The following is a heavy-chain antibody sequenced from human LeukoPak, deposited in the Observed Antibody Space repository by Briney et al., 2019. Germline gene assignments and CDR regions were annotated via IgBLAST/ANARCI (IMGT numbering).Heavy chain of an antibody. D-gene: IGHD6-19*01. CDR1: GGSVTTYY. J-gene: IGHJ4*02. CDR3: ARRAGILEY. Sequence: SETLSLTCTVSGGSVTTYYWSWIRQPPGKGLEWIGYIYYSGTTNYNPSLKSRVTISVDTSKNQFSLKLNSVTAADTAVYYCARRAGILEYWGQGTLVSVSS. CDR2: IYYSGTT. V-gene: IGHV4-59*02.